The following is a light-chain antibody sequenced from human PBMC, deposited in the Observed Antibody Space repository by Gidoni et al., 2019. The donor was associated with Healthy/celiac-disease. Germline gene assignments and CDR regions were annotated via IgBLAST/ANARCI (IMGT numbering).Light chain of an antibody. CDR1: QDISNY. CDR3: QQYDNPRTT. J-gene: IGKJ2*01. CDR2: DAS. Sequence: IQMTQSPSSLSASVGDRVTITCQASQDISNYLNWYQQKPGKAPKLLIYDASNLETGVPSRFSGSGSGTDFTFTISSLQPEDIATYYCQQYDNPRTTFGQGTKLEIK. V-gene: IGKV1-33*01.